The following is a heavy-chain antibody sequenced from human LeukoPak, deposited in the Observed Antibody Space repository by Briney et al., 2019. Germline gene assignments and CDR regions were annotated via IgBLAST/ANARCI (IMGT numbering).Heavy chain of an antibody. CDR2: ISYDGSNK. J-gene: IGHJ4*02. Sequence: GGSLRLSCAASGFTFSSYAMHWVRQAPGKGLEWVAVISYDGSNKYYADSVKGRFTISRDNSKTTLYLQMNSLRAEDTAVYYCAIEGGHYYDSSGYYSDWGQGTLVTVSS. CDR1: GFTFSSYA. D-gene: IGHD3-22*01. CDR3: AIEGGHYYDSSGYYSD. V-gene: IGHV3-30*01.